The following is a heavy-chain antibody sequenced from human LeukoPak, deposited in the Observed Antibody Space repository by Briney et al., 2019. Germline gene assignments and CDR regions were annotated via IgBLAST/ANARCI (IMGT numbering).Heavy chain of an antibody. Sequence: SETLSLTCTVSGGSISSYYWSWIRQPPGKGLEWIGEINHSGSTNYNPSLKSRVTISVDTSKNQFSLKLSSVTAADTAVYYCARPRRYCSGGSCYWGAFDIWGQGTMVTVS. CDR2: INHSGST. D-gene: IGHD2-15*01. CDR3: ARPRRYCSGGSCYWGAFDI. V-gene: IGHV4-34*01. J-gene: IGHJ3*02. CDR1: GGSISSYY.